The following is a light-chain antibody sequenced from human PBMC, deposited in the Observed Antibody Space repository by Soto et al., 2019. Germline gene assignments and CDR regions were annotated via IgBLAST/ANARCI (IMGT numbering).Light chain of an antibody. CDR3: QQYGSPPPAVT. Sequence: EIVLTQSPGTLSLSPGERATLSCRASQSVSSSYLAWYQQKPGQAPRLLIYGASSRATGIPDRFSGSGSGTDFTLTISRLEPEDFVVYYCQQYGSPPPAVTFGQGTRLEI. CDR1: QSVSSSY. J-gene: IGKJ5*01. V-gene: IGKV3-20*01. CDR2: GAS.